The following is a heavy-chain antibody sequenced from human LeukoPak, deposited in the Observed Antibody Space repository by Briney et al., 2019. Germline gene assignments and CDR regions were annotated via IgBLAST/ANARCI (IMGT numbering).Heavy chain of an antibody. D-gene: IGHD6-6*01. J-gene: IGHJ5*02. CDR3: ARGIAARPSNWFDP. CDR2: IIPIFGTA. Sequence: ASVKVSCKASGGTFSSYAISWVRQAPGQGLEWMGGIIPIFGTANYAQKFQGRVTITADESTSTAYMELSSLGSEDTAVYYCARGIAARPSNWFDPWGQGTLVTVSS. CDR1: GGTFSSYA. V-gene: IGHV1-69*13.